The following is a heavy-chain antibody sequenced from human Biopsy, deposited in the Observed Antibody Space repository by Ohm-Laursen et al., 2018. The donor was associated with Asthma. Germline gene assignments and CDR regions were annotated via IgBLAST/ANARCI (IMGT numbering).Heavy chain of an antibody. CDR3: VRDGTDDAFDI. V-gene: IGHV3-30*01. Sequence: SLRLSCTASGFSFSNFAIHWVRQAPGKGLEWVGVISKDASTQDYADSVKGRFAMARDNSKNTLDLQMNSLREEDTAVYYCVRDGTDDAFDIWGQGTVVSVSS. D-gene: IGHD1-1*01. CDR1: GFSFSNFA. J-gene: IGHJ3*02. CDR2: ISKDASTQ.